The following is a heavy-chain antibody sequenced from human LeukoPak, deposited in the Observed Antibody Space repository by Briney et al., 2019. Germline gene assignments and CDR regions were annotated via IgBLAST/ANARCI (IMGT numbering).Heavy chain of an antibody. V-gene: IGHV4-34*01. D-gene: IGHD1-7*01. CDR3: ARLITGTTTAFDI. CDR2: INHSGST. J-gene: IGHJ3*02. CDR1: GGSFSGYY. Sequence: PSETLSLTCAVYGGSFSGYYWSWIRQPPGKGLEWIGEINHSGSTNYNSSLKSRVTISVDTSKNQFSLKLSSVTAADTAVYYCARLITGTTTAFDIWGQGTMVTVSS.